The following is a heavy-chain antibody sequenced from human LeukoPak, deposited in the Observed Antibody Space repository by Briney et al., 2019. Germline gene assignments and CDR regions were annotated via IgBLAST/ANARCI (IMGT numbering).Heavy chain of an antibody. J-gene: IGHJ4*02. V-gene: IGHV3-23*01. Sequence: GGSLRLSCAASGFTFSSYAMSWVRRAPGKGLEWVSGLSDTGSSTYYADSVRGRFTIYRDNSKSTLYLQMNSLRAEDTAIYYCAKTLWGLTLLSSDHWGQGTLVTVSS. CDR1: GFTFSSYA. CDR3: AKTLWGLTLLSSDH. CDR2: LSDTGSST. D-gene: IGHD3-16*01.